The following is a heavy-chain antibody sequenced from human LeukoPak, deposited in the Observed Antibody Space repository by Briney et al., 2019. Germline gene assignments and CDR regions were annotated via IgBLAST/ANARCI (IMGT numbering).Heavy chain of an antibody. CDR2: ISWNSGSI. Sequence: GGSLRLSCAASGFTFDDYAMHWVRQAPGKGLEWVSGISWNSGSIGYADSVKGRFTISRDNAKNSLYLQMNSLRGEDTAVYYCAKDRGGSHPEYWGQGTLVTVSS. CDR3: AKDRGGSHPEY. CDR1: GFTFDDYA. D-gene: IGHD1-26*01. J-gene: IGHJ4*02. V-gene: IGHV3-9*01.